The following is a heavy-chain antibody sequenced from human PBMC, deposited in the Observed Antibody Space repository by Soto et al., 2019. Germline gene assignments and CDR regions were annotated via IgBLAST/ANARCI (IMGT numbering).Heavy chain of an antibody. CDR1: GFTFSSYG. J-gene: IGHJ4*02. V-gene: IGHV3-33*01. CDR3: AREARPPPTAGYSYGPLDY. CDR2: IWYDGSNK. Sequence: QVQLVESGGGVVQPGRSLRLSCAASGFTFSSYGMHWVRQAPGKGLEWMAVIWYDGSNKYYADSVKGRFTISRDNSKNTLYLQMNSLRAEDTAVYYCAREARPPPTAGYSYGPLDYWGQGTLVTVSS. D-gene: IGHD5-18*01.